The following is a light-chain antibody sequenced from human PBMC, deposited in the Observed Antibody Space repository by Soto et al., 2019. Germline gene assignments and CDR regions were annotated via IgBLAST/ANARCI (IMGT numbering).Light chain of an antibody. CDR3: QQRSNWPPPYT. Sequence: EIVLTQAPATLSLSPGERATLSCRASQSVSSYLDWYQQKPGQAPRLLIYDASNRATGIPARFSGSGSGTDFNLTIRSLEPEDFAVYYCQQRSNWPPPYTFGQGTKLEIK. CDR1: QSVSSY. V-gene: IGKV3-11*01. CDR2: DAS. J-gene: IGKJ2*01.